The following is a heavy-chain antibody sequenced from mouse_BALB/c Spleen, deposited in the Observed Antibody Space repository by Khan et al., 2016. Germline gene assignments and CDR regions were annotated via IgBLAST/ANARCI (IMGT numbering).Heavy chain of an antibody. J-gene: IGHJ2*01. V-gene: IGHV1-7*01. D-gene: IGHD1-1*01. CDR1: GYTFTSYW. CDR3: ARRGGSSIFDY. Sequence: QVQLQQSGAELAKPGASVKMSCKASGYTFTSYWMHWVKQRPGQGLEWIGYINPSTGYTEYNQKFKDKATLTAAKSSSTAYMQLSSLTSEDSAVYYCARRGGSSIFDYWSQGTTLTVSS. CDR2: INPSTGYT.